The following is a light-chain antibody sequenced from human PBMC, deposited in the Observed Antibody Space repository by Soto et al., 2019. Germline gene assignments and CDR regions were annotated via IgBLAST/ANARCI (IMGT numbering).Light chain of an antibody. J-gene: IGKJ1*01. CDR2: GAS. CDR1: QSVSSSY. CDR3: QQYGSSPWT. V-gene: IGKV3-20*01. Sequence: IEFAQSPGTPSLSPGEMATPSCRASQSVSSSYLAWYQQKPGQAPRLLIYGASSRATGIPDRFSGSGSGTDFNLTISRLEPEDVAVYYCQQYGSSPWTFGQGTKVDIK.